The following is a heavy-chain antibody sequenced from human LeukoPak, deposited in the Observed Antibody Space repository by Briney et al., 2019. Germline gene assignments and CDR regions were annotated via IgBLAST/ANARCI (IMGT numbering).Heavy chain of an antibody. CDR3: ARKSGLGYCSGGSCPLGGHWLDP. CDR2: IYYSGST. CDR1: GGSISSYY. Sequence: SETLSLTCTVSGGSISSYYWSWIRQPPGKGLEWIGYIYYSGSTNYNPSLKSRVTISVDTSKNQFSLKLSSVTAADTAVYYCARKSGLGYCSGGSCPLGGHWLDPWGQGTLVTVSS. J-gene: IGHJ5*01. D-gene: IGHD2-15*01. V-gene: IGHV4-59*01.